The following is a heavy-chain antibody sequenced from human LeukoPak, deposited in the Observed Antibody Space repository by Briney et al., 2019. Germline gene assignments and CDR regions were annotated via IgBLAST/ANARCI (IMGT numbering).Heavy chain of an antibody. D-gene: IGHD3-10*01. V-gene: IGHV1-69*13. Sequence: ASVKVSCKASGGTFSSYAISWVRQAPGQELEWMGGIIPIFGTANYAQKFQGRVTITADESASTAYMELSSLRSEDTAVYYCARGPVAMVRGVHYLDYWGQGTLVTVSS. CDR2: IIPIFGTA. CDR3: ARGPVAMVRGVHYLDY. CDR1: GGTFSSYA. J-gene: IGHJ4*02.